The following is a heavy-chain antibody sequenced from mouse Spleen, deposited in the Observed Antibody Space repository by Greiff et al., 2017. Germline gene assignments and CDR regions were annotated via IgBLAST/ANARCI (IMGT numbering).Heavy chain of an antibody. CDR2: IYPGSGST. Sequence: QVQLQQPGAELVKPGASVKMSCKASGYTFTSYWITWVKQRPGQGLEWIGDIYPGSGSTNYNEKFKSKATLTVDTSSSTAYMQLSSLTSEDSAVYYCARRRYDYVYFDYWGQGTTLTVSS. CDR3: ARRRYDYVYFDY. D-gene: IGHD2-4*01. V-gene: IGHV1-55*01. CDR1: GYTFTSYW. J-gene: IGHJ2*01.